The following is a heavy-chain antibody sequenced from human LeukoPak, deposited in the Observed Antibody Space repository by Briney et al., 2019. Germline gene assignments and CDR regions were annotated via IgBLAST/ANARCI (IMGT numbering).Heavy chain of an antibody. J-gene: IGHJ4*02. CDR2: IIPIFGTA. V-gene: IGHV1-69*06. CDR3: ARDDDCSGGSCYSDY. Sequence: SVKVSSKPSVGTLSRYAISWVRQAPGQGLEWMGRIIPIFGTANYAQKFQGRVTITADKSTSTAYIELSSLRSEATAVYYCARDDDCSGGSCYSDYWGQGTLVTVSS. CDR1: VGTLSRYA. D-gene: IGHD2-15*01.